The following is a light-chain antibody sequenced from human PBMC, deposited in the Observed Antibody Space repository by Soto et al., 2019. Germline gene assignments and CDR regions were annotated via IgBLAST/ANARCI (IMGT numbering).Light chain of an antibody. V-gene: IGLV2-8*01. CDR1: SSDVSGYNY. Sequence: QSALTQPPSASGSPGQSVTISCTGTSSDVSGYNYVSWYQQHPGKAPKLMIYAVSQRPSGVPDRFSGSKSGNTASLTVSGLQAEDEADYYCSSYAGSNKVFGGGTKLTVL. J-gene: IGLJ2*01. CDR3: SSYAGSNKV. CDR2: AVS.